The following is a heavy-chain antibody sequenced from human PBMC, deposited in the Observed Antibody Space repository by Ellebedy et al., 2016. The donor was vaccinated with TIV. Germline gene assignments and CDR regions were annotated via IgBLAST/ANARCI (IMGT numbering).Heavy chain of an antibody. V-gene: IGHV4-39*07. D-gene: IGHD5-12*01. CDR2: VYQSGTA. CDR3: GRLVAASHADS. J-gene: IGHJ5*01. CDR1: GGSISSSSFY. Sequence: MPSETLSLTCTVSGGSISSSSFYWGWIRQSPGKGLEWIGTVYQSGTAWYNPSLRSRVTISLDTSKNQFSLRLKLTSVTAADTAVYYCGRLVAASHADSWGQGTLVTVSS.